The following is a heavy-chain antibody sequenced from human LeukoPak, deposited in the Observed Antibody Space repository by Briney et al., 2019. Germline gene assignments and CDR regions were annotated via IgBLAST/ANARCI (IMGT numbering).Heavy chain of an antibody. CDR3: ARDGYSYGSTLPKL. V-gene: IGHV1-69*04. D-gene: IGHD5-18*01. J-gene: IGHJ4*02. Sequence: GASVKVSCKASGGTFSSYAISWVRQAPGQGLEWMGRIIPILGIANYAQKFQGRVTITADKSTSTVYMELSSLRSEDTAVYYCARDGYSYGSTLPKLWGQGTLVTVSS. CDR2: IIPILGIA. CDR1: GGTFSSYA.